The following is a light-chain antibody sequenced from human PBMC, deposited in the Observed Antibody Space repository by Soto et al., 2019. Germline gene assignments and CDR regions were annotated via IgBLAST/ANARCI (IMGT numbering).Light chain of an antibody. Sequence: QAVVTQPPSASGTPGQRVSISCYGGTSDIGSNTVNWYQHLPGTAPRLLIYRNNQRPSGVPDRFSGSKSGTAASLAISGLHSEDEADYFCAAWDDSVSVYVFGSGTKLTVL. CDR3: AAWDDSVSVYV. CDR1: TSDIGSNT. CDR2: RNN. V-gene: IGLV1-44*01. J-gene: IGLJ1*01.